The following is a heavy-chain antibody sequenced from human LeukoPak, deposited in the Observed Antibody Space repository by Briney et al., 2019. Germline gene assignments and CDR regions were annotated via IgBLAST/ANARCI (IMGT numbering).Heavy chain of an antibody. CDR3: ARVYSYGYDPYYYYYMDV. Sequence: SETLSLTCAVYGGSFSGYYWSWIRQPPGKGLEWIGEINHSGSTNYNPSLKSRVTISVDTSKNQFSLKLSSVTAAGTAVYYCARVYSYGYDPYYYYYMDVWGKGTTVTVSS. CDR1: GGSFSGYY. J-gene: IGHJ6*03. D-gene: IGHD5-18*01. CDR2: INHSGST. V-gene: IGHV4-34*01.